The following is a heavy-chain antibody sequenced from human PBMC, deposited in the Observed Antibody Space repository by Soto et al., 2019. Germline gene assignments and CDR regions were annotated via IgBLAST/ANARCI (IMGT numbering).Heavy chain of an antibody. CDR3: ARDTYYYDSSGYYAIGYYYYGMDV. J-gene: IGHJ6*01. Sequence: QVQLVESGGGVVQPGRSLRLSCAASGFTFSSYAMHWVRQAPGKGLEWVAVISYDGSNKYYADSVKGRFTISRDNSKNTLYLQMNSLRAEDTAVYYCARDTYYYDSSGYYAIGYYYYGMDVW. CDR1: GFTFSSYA. D-gene: IGHD3-22*01. V-gene: IGHV3-30-3*01. CDR2: ISYDGSNK.